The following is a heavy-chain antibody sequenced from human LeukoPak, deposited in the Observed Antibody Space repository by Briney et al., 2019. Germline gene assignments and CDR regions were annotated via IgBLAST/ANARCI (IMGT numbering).Heavy chain of an antibody. CDR2: IYTSGST. J-gene: IGHJ5*02. CDR1: GGSISSFN. D-gene: IGHD3-22*01. V-gene: IGHV4-4*07. CDR3: ARGYYDSSGYYRYGNWFDP. Sequence: SETPSLTRTLSGGSISSFNWSWIRQPAGEGLGWIGRIYTSGSTNYNPSLKSRVTISVDKSKNQFSLKLSSVTAADTAVYYCARGYYDSSGYYRYGNWFDPWGQGTLVTVSS.